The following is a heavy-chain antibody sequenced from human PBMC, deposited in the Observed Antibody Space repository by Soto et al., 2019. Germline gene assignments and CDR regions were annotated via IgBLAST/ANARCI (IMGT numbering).Heavy chain of an antibody. CDR3: ARDPPSELPLLSGGMDV. D-gene: IGHD1-7*01. CDR2: ISSSGSTI. CDR1: GFTFSSYE. Sequence: GGSLRLSCAASGFTFSSYEMNWVRQAPGKGLEWVSYISSSGSTIYYADSVKGRFTISRDNAKNSLYLQMNSLRAEDTAVYYCARDPPSELPLLSGGMDVWGQGTTVTVSS. J-gene: IGHJ6*02. V-gene: IGHV3-48*03.